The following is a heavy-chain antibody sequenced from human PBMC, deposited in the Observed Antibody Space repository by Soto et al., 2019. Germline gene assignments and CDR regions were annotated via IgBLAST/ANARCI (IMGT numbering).Heavy chain of an antibody. D-gene: IGHD4-17*01. CDR1: GFTFSSYG. CDR3: AKDYGDYSYYFDY. Sequence: QVQLVESGGGVVQPGRSLRLSCAASGFTFSSYGMHLVRQAPGKGLEWVAVISYDGSNKYYADSVKGRFTISRDNSKNTLYLQMNSLRAEDTAVYYCAKDYGDYSYYFDYWGQGTLVTVSS. J-gene: IGHJ4*02. CDR2: ISYDGSNK. V-gene: IGHV3-30*18.